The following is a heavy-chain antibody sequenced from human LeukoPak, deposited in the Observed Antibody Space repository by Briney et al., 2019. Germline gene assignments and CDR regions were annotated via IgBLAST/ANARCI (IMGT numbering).Heavy chain of an antibody. CDR2: ISSSSYK. V-gene: IGHV3-21*01. CDR3: ARVGRGGYVSY. Sequence: PGGSLRLSCAASGFTFSSYSMNWVRQAPGKGLEWVSSISSSSYKYYADSVKGRFTISRDNAKNSLYLQMNSLRAEDTAVYYCARVGRGGYVSYWGQGTLVTVSS. D-gene: IGHD5-24*01. J-gene: IGHJ4*02. CDR1: GFTFSSYS.